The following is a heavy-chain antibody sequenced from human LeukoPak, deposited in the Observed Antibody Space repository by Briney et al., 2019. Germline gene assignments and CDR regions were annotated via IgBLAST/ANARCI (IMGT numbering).Heavy chain of an antibody. V-gene: IGHV1-2*06. CDR3: ARDGRRGYSSSSGDY. J-gene: IGHJ4*02. CDR2: INPNSGGT. D-gene: IGHD6-6*01. Sequence: ASVKVSCKAPGYTFTGYYMHWVRQAPGQGLEWMGRINPNSGGTNYAQKFQGRVTMTRDTSISTAYMELSRLRSDDTAVYYCARDGRRGYSSSSGDYWGQGTLVTVSS. CDR1: GYTFTGYY.